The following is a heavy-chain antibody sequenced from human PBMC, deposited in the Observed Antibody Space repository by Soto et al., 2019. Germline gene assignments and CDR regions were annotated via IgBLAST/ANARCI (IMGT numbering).Heavy chain of an antibody. D-gene: IGHD3-3*01. J-gene: IGHJ6*02. V-gene: IGHV1-18*01. Sequence: VQLVQSGGEVKKPGASVKVSCKASGYSFSNYAISWVRQAPGQGLEWMGWINVYKGDTKYSQKFQDRVTVTTDTSTSTAYMEFRSLRSDATGVYYCARDSAYNAFWSSIMEVYHYGLDVWGQGTTVSVSS. CDR3: ARDSAYNAFWSSIMEVYHYGLDV. CDR2: INVYKGDT. CDR1: GYSFSNYA.